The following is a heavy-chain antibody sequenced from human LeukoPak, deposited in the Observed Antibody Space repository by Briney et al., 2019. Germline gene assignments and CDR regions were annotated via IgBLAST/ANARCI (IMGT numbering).Heavy chain of an antibody. D-gene: IGHD3-10*01. V-gene: IGHV3-64*01. CDR3: ARDRGGSGTYFDY. CDR1: GFTFSSYA. J-gene: IGHJ4*02. Sequence: GGSLRLSCAASGFTFSSYAMHWVRQAPGKGLEYVSAISSNGGSTYYANSVKGRFTISRDNSKNTLFLQMGSLRAEDMAVYYCARDRGGSGTYFDYWGQGTLVTVSS. CDR2: ISSNGGST.